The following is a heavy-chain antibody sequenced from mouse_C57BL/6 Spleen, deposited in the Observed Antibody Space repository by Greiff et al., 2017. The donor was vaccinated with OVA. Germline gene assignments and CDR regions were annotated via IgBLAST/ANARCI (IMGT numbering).Heavy chain of an antibody. J-gene: IGHJ3*01. CDR2: LDPENGDT. CDR1: GFNIKDDY. CDR3: TSGAWFAY. V-gene: IGHV14-4*01. D-gene: IGHD4-1*01. Sequence: EVQLQQSGAELVRPGASVKLSCTASGFNIKDDYMHWVKQRPEQGLEWIGWLDPENGDTEYASKFQGKATITADTSSNTAYLQLSSLTSEDTAVYYCTSGAWFAYWGQGTLVTVSA.